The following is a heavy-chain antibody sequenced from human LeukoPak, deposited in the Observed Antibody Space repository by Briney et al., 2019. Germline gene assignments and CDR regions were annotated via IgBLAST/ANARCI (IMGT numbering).Heavy chain of an antibody. CDR2: ISSGSSAI. CDR1: GFTFSSYS. J-gene: IGHJ6*03. V-gene: IGHV3-21*04. CDR3: TKLQGYTSMVFCYMDV. Sequence: GGSLRLSCAASGFTFSSYSMNWVRQAPGKGLEWVSSISSGSSAIYYADSVKGRFTISRDNSKNTLYLQMNSLRAEDTALYYCTKLQGYTSMVFCYMDVWGKGTTVTVSS. D-gene: IGHD5-18*01.